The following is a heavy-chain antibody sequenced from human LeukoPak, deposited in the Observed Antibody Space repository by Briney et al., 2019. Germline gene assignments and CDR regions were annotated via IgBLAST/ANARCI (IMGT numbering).Heavy chain of an antibody. J-gene: IGHJ4*02. CDR1: GFTFSSYW. V-gene: IGHV3-7*03. D-gene: IGHD3-3*01. CDR2: IKQDGSEK. Sequence: GGSLRLSCAASGFTFSSYWMSWVRQAPGKGLEWVANIKQDGSEKYYVDSVKGRFTISRDNAKNSLYLQMNSLKAEDTAVYYCTRGSDTIFGVARDGLDYWGQGTLVTVSS. CDR3: TRGSDTIFGVARDGLDY.